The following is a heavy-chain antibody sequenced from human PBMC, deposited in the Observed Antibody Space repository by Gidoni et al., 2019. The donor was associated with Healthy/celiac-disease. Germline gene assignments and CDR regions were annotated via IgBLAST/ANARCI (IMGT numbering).Heavy chain of an antibody. J-gene: IGHJ4*02. V-gene: IGHV4-61*02. CDR3: AREAGVGGNR. CDR2: IYTSGST. Sequence: QVPLQESGPGLVKPSHTLSLTCPVSGGSISSGSYYWRWIRQPAGKGREWIGRIYTSGSTNYNPSRKSRFTISVDKSKNQLSLKLSSVTAEDTAVYYCAREAGVGGNRWGQGTLVTGSS. CDR1: GGSISSGSYY. D-gene: IGHD6-19*01.